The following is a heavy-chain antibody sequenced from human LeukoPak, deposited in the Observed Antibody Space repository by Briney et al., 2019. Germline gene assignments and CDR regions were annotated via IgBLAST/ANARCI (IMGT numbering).Heavy chain of an antibody. CDR2: IIPIFGTA. CDR1: GGTFSSYA. CDR3: AREMTTVTPPDY. J-gene: IGHJ4*02. Sequence: SVKVSCKASGGTFSSYAISWVRQAPGQGLEWMGGIIPIFGTANYAQKFQGRVTITADESTSTAYMELSSLRSDDTAVYYCAREMTTVTPPDYWGQGTLVTVSS. D-gene: IGHD4-17*01. V-gene: IGHV1-69*13.